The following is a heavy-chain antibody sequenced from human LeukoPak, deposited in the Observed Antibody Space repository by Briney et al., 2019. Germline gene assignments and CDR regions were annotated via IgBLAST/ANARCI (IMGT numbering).Heavy chain of an antibody. CDR1: GYTFTGYY. J-gene: IGHJ5*02. CDR3: ARGPLKTGTRRINWFDP. CDR2: INPNSGGT. V-gene: IGHV1-2*02. Sequence: ASVKVSCKASGYTFTGYYMHWVRQAPGQGLEWMGWINPNSGGTNCAQKFQGRVTMTRDTSISTAYMELSRLRSDDTAVYYCARGPLKTGTRRINWFDPWGQGTLVTVSS. D-gene: IGHD1-1*01.